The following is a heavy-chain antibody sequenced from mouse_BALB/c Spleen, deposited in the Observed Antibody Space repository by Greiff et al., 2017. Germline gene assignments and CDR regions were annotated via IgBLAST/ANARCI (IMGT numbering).Heavy chain of an antibody. J-gene: IGHJ2*01. CDR3: ARRPLDN. Sequence: DVKLVESGGGLVQPGGSRKLSCAASGFTFSSFGMHWVRQAPEKGLEWVAYISSGSSTIYYADTVKGRFTISRDNPKNTLFLQMTSLRSEDTAMYYCARRPLDNWGQGTTLTVSS. CDR1: GFTFSSFG. CDR2: ISSGSSTI. V-gene: IGHV5-17*02.